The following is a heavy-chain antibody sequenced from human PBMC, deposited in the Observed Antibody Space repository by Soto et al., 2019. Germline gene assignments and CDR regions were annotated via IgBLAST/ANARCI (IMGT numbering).Heavy chain of an antibody. Sequence: SLRLSCAASGFTFSSYWMSWVRQAPGKGLEWVSGISWNSGSIGYADSVKGRFTISRDNAKNSLYLQMNSLRAEDTALYYCAKDTGSSGWYSLGYFDYWGQGTLVTVSS. CDR1: GFTFSSYW. D-gene: IGHD6-19*01. CDR2: ISWNSGSI. CDR3: AKDTGSSGWYSLGYFDY. J-gene: IGHJ4*02. V-gene: IGHV3-9*01.